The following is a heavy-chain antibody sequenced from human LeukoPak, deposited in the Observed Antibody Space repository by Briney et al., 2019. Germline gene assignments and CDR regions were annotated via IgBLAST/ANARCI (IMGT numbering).Heavy chain of an antibody. CDR1: GYTFTSYD. D-gene: IGHD3-10*01. CDR3: ARGLWHYYGSGSYWFDP. Sequence: ASVTVSCKASGYTFTSYDINWVRQATGQGLEWMGWMNPNSGNTGYAQKFQGRVTMTRNTSISTAYMELSSLRSEDTAVYYCARGLWHYYGSGSYWFDPWGQGTLVTVSS. CDR2: MNPNSGNT. J-gene: IGHJ5*02. V-gene: IGHV1-8*01.